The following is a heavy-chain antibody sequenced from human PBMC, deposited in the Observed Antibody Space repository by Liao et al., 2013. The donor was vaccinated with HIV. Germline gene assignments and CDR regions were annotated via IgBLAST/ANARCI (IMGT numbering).Heavy chain of an antibody. CDR3: ARSNWNYGRGAFDI. CDR2: IYTGMSTTGTT. Sequence: QVRLQESGPGLVKPSQTLSLTCTVSGDLIRRDNYYWTWIRQPAGKGLEWIGHIYTGMSTTGTTNYNPSLKSRVTMSVDTSKNQFSLKLSSVTAADTAVYYCARSNWNYGRGAFDIWDQG. CDR1: GDLIRRDNYY. J-gene: IGHJ3*02. V-gene: IGHV4-61*02. D-gene: IGHD1-7*01.